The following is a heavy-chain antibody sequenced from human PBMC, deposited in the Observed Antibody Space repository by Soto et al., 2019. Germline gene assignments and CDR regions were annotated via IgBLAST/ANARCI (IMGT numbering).Heavy chain of an antibody. V-gene: IGHV1-18*01. CDR2: ISPNNGNT. Sequence: ASVKVSCKASGYTFTSYGISWVRQAPGQGLEWMGWISPNNGNTNYAQKFQGWVTMTRDTSISTAYMELSRLRSDDTAVYYCARAMDGIAVAVSLRLGDYGMDVWGQGTTVTVSS. CDR1: GYTFTSYG. D-gene: IGHD6-19*01. CDR3: ARAMDGIAVAVSLRLGDYGMDV. J-gene: IGHJ6*02.